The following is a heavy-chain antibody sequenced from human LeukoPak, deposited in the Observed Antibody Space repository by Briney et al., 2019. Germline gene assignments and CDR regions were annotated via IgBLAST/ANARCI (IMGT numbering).Heavy chain of an antibody. CDR3: AQWELLRRGLSY. V-gene: IGHV4-34*01. J-gene: IGHJ4*02. Sequence: SETLSLTCGVDGGSFIGYYWSWIRHPPGKGLEWSGEINHSGSTNYNPSLKSRVTISVDTSKNHFSLKLSSMTAADTAVYYCAQWELLRRGLSYWGQGTLVTVSS. CDR2: INHSGST. CDR1: GGSFIGYY. D-gene: IGHD1-26*01.